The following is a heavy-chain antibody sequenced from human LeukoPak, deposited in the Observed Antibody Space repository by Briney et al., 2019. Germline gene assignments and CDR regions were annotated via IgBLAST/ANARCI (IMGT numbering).Heavy chain of an antibody. D-gene: IGHD3-22*01. CDR3: ARLTMSYYMDV. V-gene: IGHV3-30*02. CDR2: IRYDGSNK. Sequence: VGSLRLSCAASGFTFSSYGMHWVRQAPGKGLEWVAFIRYDGSNKYYADSVKGRFTISRDNSKNTLYLQVNSLRAEDTAVYYCARLTMSYYMDVWGKGTTVTISS. J-gene: IGHJ6*03. CDR1: GFTFSSYG.